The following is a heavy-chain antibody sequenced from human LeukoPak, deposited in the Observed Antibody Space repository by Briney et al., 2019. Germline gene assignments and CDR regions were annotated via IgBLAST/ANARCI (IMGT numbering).Heavy chain of an antibody. Sequence: SSETLSLTCTVSGGSISNYFWSWIRQPPGKGLESIGYIYYSGSTNYNPSLKSRVTISVDTSKNQFSLKLSSVTAADTAVYYCARGRTGYQLLPTKKDYSYYYMDVWDKGTTVTVSS. CDR3: ARGRTGYQLLPTKKDYSYYYMDV. CDR2: IYYSGST. CDR1: GGSISNYF. J-gene: IGHJ6*03. V-gene: IGHV4-59*12. D-gene: IGHD2-2*01.